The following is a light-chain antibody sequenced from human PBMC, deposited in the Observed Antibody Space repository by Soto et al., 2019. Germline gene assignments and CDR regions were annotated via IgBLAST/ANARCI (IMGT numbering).Light chain of an antibody. CDR2: DDN. Sequence: QSVLMQAPSVSAAPGQKVTISCSGSSSHIGGNSVSWYQQLPGTAPKLLIYDDNKRPSGIPDRFSGSKSGTSATLGITGFQTGDEADYYCGSWDSSLSAYVFGTGTKVTVL. V-gene: IGLV1-51*01. J-gene: IGLJ1*01. CDR3: GSWDSSLSAYV. CDR1: SSHIGGNS.